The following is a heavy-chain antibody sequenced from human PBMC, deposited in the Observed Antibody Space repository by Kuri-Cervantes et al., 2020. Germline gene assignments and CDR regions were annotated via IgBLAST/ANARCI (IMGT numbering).Heavy chain of an antibody. CDR3: ARDRCSGGSCYSYFDY. J-gene: IGHJ4*02. D-gene: IGHD2-15*01. CDR1: GGTFNSYA. V-gene: IGHV1-69*05. CDR2: IIPIFGTA. Sequence: SVKVSCKASGGTFNSYAISWVRQAPGQGLEWMGGIIPIFGTANYAQKFQGRVTITTDESTSTAYMELSSLRSEDTAVYYCARDRCSGGSCYSYFDYWGQGTLVTVSS.